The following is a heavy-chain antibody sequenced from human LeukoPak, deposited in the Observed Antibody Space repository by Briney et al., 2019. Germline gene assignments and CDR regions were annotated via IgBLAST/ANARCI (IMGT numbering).Heavy chain of an antibody. Sequence: GGSLRPSCAASGFTFSSYGMHWVRQAPGKGLEWVAFIRYDGSNKYYADSVKGRFTISRDNSKNTLYLQMNSLRAEDTAVYYCAKTYSSGWYPLYYFDYWGQGTLVTVSS. CDR1: GFTFSSYG. CDR2: IRYDGSNK. J-gene: IGHJ4*02. D-gene: IGHD6-13*01. CDR3: AKTYSSGWYPLYYFDY. V-gene: IGHV3-30*02.